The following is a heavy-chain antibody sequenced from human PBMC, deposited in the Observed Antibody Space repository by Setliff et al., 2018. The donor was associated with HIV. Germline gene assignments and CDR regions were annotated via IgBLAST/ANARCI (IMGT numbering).Heavy chain of an antibody. D-gene: IGHD4-17*01. V-gene: IGHV4-39*01. CDR2: IYYSGST. CDR3: ARHPTYGDYVRFDY. Sequence: PSETLSLTCTVSGGSISSSSYYWGWIRQPPGKGLEWIGSIYYSGSTYYNPSLKSRVTISVDTSKNQFSLKLSSVTAADTAVYYRARHPTYGDYVRFDYWGQGTLVTVSS. J-gene: IGHJ4*02. CDR1: GGSISSSSYY.